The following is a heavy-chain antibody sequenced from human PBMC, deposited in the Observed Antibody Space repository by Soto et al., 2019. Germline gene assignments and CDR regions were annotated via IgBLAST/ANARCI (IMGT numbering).Heavy chain of an antibody. CDR1: GLTFSSYS. V-gene: IGHV3-21*01. D-gene: IGHD3-16*01. Sequence: SLRLSCAASGLTFSSYSMNWVRQAPGKGLEWVSSISRSSSYIYYADSVKGRFTISRDNAKNSLYLQMNSLRAEDTAVYYCARDLHDYVSFRFDPWGQGTLVTVSS. CDR3: ARDLHDYVSFRFDP. J-gene: IGHJ5*02. CDR2: ISRSSSYI.